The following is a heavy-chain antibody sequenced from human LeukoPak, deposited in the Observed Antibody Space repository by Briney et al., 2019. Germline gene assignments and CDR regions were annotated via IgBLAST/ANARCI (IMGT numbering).Heavy chain of an antibody. CDR3: AGIMTTVAEAGE. D-gene: IGHD4-23*01. CDR1: GGSISSSSYY. J-gene: IGHJ4*02. CDR2: IYYSGHT. Sequence: PSETLSLTCTVSGGSISSSSYYWGWVRQPPGKGLEWIGSIYYSGHTYHNPSLKSRVTISVDTSKNQFSLKLSSVTAADTAVNYCAGIMTTVAEAGEWGQGTLVTVSS. V-gene: IGHV4-39*01.